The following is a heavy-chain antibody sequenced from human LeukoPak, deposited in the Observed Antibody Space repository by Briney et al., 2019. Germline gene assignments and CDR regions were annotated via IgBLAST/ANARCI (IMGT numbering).Heavy chain of an antibody. CDR3: ARPSIYSSGWYTDAFDI. D-gene: IGHD6-19*01. Sequence: GGSLRLSCAASGFTFSSYAISWVRQAPGQGLEWMGGIIPIFGTANYAQKFQGRVTITADESTSTAYMELSSLRSEDTAVYYCARPSIYSSGWYTDAFDIWGQGTMVTVSS. V-gene: IGHV1-69*01. CDR2: IIPIFGTA. CDR1: GFTFSSYA. J-gene: IGHJ3*02.